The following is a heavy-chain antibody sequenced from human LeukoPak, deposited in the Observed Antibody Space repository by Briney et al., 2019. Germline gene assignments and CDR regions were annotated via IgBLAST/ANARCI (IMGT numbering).Heavy chain of an antibody. D-gene: IGHD2/OR15-2a*01. Sequence: GGSLRLSCAVSGFTFSNYGMHWVRQAPGKGLEWVAVISYDGSNKYYADSVKGRFTISRDNSKNTLYLQMNSLRAEDTAVYYCAKAGIVLRNWFDPWGQGTLVTVSS. CDR2: ISYDGSNK. CDR3: AKAGIVLRNWFDP. CDR1: GFTFSNYG. J-gene: IGHJ5*02. V-gene: IGHV3-30*18.